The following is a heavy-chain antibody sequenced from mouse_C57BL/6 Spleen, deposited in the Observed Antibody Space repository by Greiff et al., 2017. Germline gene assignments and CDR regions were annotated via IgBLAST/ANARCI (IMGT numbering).Heavy chain of an antibody. CDR1: GYTFTSYW. Sequence: QVQLQQPGAELVKPGASVKMSCKASGYTFTSYWITWVKQRPGQGLEWIGDIYPGSGSTNYNEKFKRKATLTVDTSSSTAYMQLSSLTSEDSAVYYCASYYGNPYYYAKDYWGKGTSVTVAS. CDR2: IYPGSGST. D-gene: IGHD2-1*01. J-gene: IGHJ4*01. CDR3: ASYYGNPYYYAKDY. V-gene: IGHV1-55*01.